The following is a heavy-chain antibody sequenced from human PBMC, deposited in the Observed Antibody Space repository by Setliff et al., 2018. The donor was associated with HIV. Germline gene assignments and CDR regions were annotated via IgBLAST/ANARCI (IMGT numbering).Heavy chain of an antibody. CDR3: ARPRVFDSFDV. CDR2: ISPNNGVA. Sequence: GASVKVSCKATAYMILAYKMNWVRQAPGQGLEWIGRISPNNGVAEYAPKFQGRVIMTLDTSISTAYLEIPRLTSDDAAVYYCARPRVFDSFDVWGQGTMVTVSS. CDR1: AYMILAYK. V-gene: IGHV1-2*06. J-gene: IGHJ3*01.